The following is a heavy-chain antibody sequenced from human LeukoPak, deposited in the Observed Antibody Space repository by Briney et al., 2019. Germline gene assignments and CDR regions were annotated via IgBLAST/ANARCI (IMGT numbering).Heavy chain of an antibody. D-gene: IGHD4-17*01. J-gene: IGHJ3*02. CDR2: IYYNENT. CDR3: ARVPDYGDLYDAFDI. V-gene: IGHV4-4*02. Sequence: SETLSLTCSVSGGSISNSNWWSWVRQPPRKGLEWIGEIYYNENTNYNPSLKSRVTISVDKSKNQVSLKLTSVTAAYTAVYYCARVPDYGDLYDAFDIWGQGTMVTVSS. CDR1: GGSISNSNW.